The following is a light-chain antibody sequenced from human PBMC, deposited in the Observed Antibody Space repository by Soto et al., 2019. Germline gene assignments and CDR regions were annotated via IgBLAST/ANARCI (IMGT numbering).Light chain of an antibody. V-gene: IGLV1-47*01. Sequence: QLVLIQPPSASGTPGQRVTMSCSGSSSNIGSNYVYWFQQLPGTAPKLLIQRDNQRPSGVPDRFSGSKSGTSASLAISGLRSEDEADYFCATWDDSLSAWVFGGGTKLTVL. J-gene: IGLJ3*02. CDR2: RDN. CDR3: ATWDDSLSAWV. CDR1: SSNIGSNY.